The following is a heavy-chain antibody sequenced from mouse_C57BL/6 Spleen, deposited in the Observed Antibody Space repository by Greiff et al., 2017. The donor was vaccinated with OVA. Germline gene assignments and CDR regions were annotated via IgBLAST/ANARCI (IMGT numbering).Heavy chain of an antibody. CDR3: ARGLGLFAY. CDR1: GYSITSGYY. Sequence: ESGPGLVKPSQSLSLTCSVTGYSITSGYYWNWIRQFPGNKLEWMGYISYDGSNNYNPSLKNRISITRDTSKNQFFLKLNSVTTEDTATYYCARGLGLFAYWGQGTLVTVSA. J-gene: IGHJ3*01. CDR2: ISYDGSN. D-gene: IGHD4-1*01. V-gene: IGHV3-6*01.